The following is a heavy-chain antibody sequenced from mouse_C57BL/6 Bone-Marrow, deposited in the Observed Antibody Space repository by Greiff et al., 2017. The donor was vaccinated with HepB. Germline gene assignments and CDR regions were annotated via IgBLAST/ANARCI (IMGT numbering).Heavy chain of an antibody. Sequence: SGAELVRPGTSVKVSCKASGYAFTNYLIEWVKQRPGQGLEWIGVINPGSGGTNYNEKFKGKATLTADKSSSTAYMQLSSLTSEDSAVYFCARRTLMVTTSNWGQGTLVTVSA. J-gene: IGHJ3*01. V-gene: IGHV1-54*01. D-gene: IGHD2-2*01. CDR3: ARRTLMVTTSN. CDR2: INPGSGGT. CDR1: GYAFTNYL.